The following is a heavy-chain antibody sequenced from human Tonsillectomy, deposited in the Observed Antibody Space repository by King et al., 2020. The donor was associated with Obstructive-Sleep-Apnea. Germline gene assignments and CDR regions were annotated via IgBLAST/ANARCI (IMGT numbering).Heavy chain of an antibody. CDR3: ARGRSWFDP. CDR1: GYNLSTYV. J-gene: IGHJ5*02. V-gene: IGHV7-4-1*02. CDR2: IDTNTGNP. Sequence: VQLVESGSELRKPGASVKVSCKASGYNLSTYVMNWVLQAPGQGLEWMGWIDTNTGNPTYAQCFTRRFVFSLDTSVSTAYLQISSLRTEDTAVYYCARGRSWFDPWGQGTLVTVSS.